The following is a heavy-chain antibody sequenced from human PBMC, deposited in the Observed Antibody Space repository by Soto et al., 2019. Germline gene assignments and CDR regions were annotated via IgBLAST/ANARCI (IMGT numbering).Heavy chain of an antibody. CDR3: ARRGHYILTGYYYNWFDP. J-gene: IGHJ5*02. CDR2: IIPIFGTA. CDR1: GGTFSSYA. V-gene: IGHV1-69*01. Sequence: QVQLVQSGAEVKKPGSSVKVSCKASGGTFSSYAISWVRQAPGQGLEWMGGIIPIFGTANYAQKFQGRVTITADESTSTAYMELSSLRSEDTAVYYCARRGHYILTGYYYNWFDPWGQGTLVTVSS. D-gene: IGHD3-9*01.